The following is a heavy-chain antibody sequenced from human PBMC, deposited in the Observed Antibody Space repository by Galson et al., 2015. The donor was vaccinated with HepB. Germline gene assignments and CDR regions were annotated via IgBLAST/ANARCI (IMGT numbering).Heavy chain of an antibody. CDR2: INWNGGST. V-gene: IGHV3-20*04. CDR3: AIDGGIAVAGPLDY. Sequence: SLRLSCAASGFTFDDYGMSWVRQAPGKGLEWVSGINWNGGSTGYADSVKGRFTIARDNAKNSLYLQMNSLRAEDTALYYCAIDGGIAVAGPLDYSGQGTLVTVSS. CDR1: GFTFDDYG. J-gene: IGHJ4*02. D-gene: IGHD6-19*01.